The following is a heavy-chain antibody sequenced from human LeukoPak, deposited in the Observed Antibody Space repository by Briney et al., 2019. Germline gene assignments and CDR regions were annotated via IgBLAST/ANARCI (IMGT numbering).Heavy chain of an antibody. CDR3: ARVGAAAQYYFDY. J-gene: IGHJ4*02. Sequence: SETLSLTCTVSGGSISSSSYYWGWIRQPPGKGLEWIGSIYYSGSTYYNPSLKSRVTISVDTSKNQFSLKLSSVTAADTAVYYCARVGAAAQYYFDYWGQGTLVTVSS. CDR1: GGSISSSSYY. V-gene: IGHV4-39*07. CDR2: IYYSGST. D-gene: IGHD6-13*01.